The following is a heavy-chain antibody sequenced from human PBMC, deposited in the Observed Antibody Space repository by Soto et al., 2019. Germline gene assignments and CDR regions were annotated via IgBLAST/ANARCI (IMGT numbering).Heavy chain of an antibody. CDR3: GTGSSWTKVES. Sequence: QVQLVQSGAEVKKTGSSVTVSCKASGGTLSRSAISWVRQAPGQGLEWMGGIIPIFGPAIYAQKFRGRVSIIADESTRTAYMEMSSLRSDDTAVYYCGTGSSWTKVESWGQGTLVTVSS. CDR2: IIPIFGPA. CDR1: GGTLSRSA. D-gene: IGHD6-13*01. J-gene: IGHJ4*02. V-gene: IGHV1-69*01.